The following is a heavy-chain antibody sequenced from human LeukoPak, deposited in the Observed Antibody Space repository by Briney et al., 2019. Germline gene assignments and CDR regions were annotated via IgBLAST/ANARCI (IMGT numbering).Heavy chain of an antibody. CDR2: IGGTDTGT. V-gene: IGHV3-23*01. D-gene: IGHD1-1*01. Sequence: GGSLRLSCAASGFTFSNYAMSWVRQAPGKGLEWVSTIGGTDTGTYYADSVKGRFTISRDNSKNTLYLQMNSLRAEDTAVYYCARTMMGGPGDYWGQGTLVTVSS. CDR3: ARTMMGGPGDY. J-gene: IGHJ4*02. CDR1: GFTFSNYA.